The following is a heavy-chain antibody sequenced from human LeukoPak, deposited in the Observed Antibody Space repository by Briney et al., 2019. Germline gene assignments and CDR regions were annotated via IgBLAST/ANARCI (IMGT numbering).Heavy chain of an antibody. D-gene: IGHD6-13*01. CDR3: ARQYTYSPRDPHTGWFDP. J-gene: IGHJ5*02. V-gene: IGHV1-46*01. CDR1: GYTFTSYY. CDR2: INPSGGST. Sequence: ASVTVSCKASGYTFTSYYMHWVRQAPGQGLEWMGIINPSGGSTSYAQKFQGRVTMTRDTSTSTVYMELSSLRSEDTAVYYCARQYTYSPRDPHTGWFDPWGQGTLVTVSS.